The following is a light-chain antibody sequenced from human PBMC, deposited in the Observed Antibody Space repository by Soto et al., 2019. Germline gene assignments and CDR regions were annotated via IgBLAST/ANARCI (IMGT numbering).Light chain of an antibody. CDR2: GAS. CDR1: QSVSSN. Sequence: EIVMTQSPATLSVSPGERATLSCRASQSVSSNLAWYQQKPGQAPSLLIYGASARATGIPARFSGSGSGTECTLTISSLQSEDFAVYYCQHYNNWPFTFGQGTKLEI. CDR3: QHYNNWPFT. V-gene: IGKV3-15*01. J-gene: IGKJ2*01.